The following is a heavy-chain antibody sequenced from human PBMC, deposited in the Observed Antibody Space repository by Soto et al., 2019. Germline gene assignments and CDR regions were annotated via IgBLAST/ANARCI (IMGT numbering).Heavy chain of an antibody. CDR1: GGSISSSSYY. V-gene: IGHV4-39*01. D-gene: IGHD6-6*01. J-gene: IGHJ4*02. Sequence: SETLSLTCTVSGGSISSSSYYWGWIRQPPGKGLEWIGSIYYSGSTYYNPSLKSRVTISVDTSKNQFSLKPSSVTAADTAVYYCARHRPAARPPDYWGQGTLVTVSS. CDR2: IYYSGST. CDR3: ARHRPAARPPDY.